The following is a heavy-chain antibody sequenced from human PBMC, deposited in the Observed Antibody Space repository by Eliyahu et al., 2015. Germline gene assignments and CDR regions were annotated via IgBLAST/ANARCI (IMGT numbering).Heavy chain of an antibody. J-gene: IGHJ4*02. Sequence: QVQLVQSGAEVKKPGSSVKVSCKASGGAFSRNAINWVRQAPGQGLEWVGGITPLFGTANYAQKFQGRVTITADEDTSTVYMDLSSLRSEDTAVYYCARGGEEHQLQSRPFDYWGQGTPVTVSS. D-gene: IGHD2-2*01. CDR3: ARGGEEHQLQSRPFDY. CDR2: ITPLFGTA. CDR1: GGAFSRNA. V-gene: IGHV1-69*01.